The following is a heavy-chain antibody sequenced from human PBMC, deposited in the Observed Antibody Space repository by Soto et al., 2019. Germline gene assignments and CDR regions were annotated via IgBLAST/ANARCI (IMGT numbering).Heavy chain of an antibody. V-gene: IGHV3-33*01. CDR1: GFTFSSYG. CDR3: ARDPSYLYGMDV. J-gene: IGHJ6*02. Sequence: QVKLVESGGGVVQPGRSLRLSCAASGFTFSSYGMHWVRQAPGKGLEWVAVIWYDGSNKYYADSVKGRFTISRDNSKNTLYLQMNSLRAEDTAVYYCARDPSYLYGMDVWGQGTTVTVSS. CDR2: IWYDGSNK. D-gene: IGHD6-6*01.